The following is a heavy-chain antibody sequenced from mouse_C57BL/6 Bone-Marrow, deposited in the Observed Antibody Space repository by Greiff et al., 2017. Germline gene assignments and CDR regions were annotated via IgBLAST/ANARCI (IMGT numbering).Heavy chain of an antibody. J-gene: IGHJ3*01. CDR2: IDPETGGT. D-gene: IGHD2-10*01. CDR1: GYTFTDYE. CDR3: TRAYYGYYAWFAC. V-gene: IGHV1-15*01. Sequence: QVQLQQSGAELVRPGASVTLSCKASGYTFTDYEMHWVKQTPVHGLEWIGAIDPETGGTAYNQKFKGKAILTADKSSSTAYMQLRSLTSEDSAVYYCTRAYYGYYAWFACWGQGTLVTVSA.